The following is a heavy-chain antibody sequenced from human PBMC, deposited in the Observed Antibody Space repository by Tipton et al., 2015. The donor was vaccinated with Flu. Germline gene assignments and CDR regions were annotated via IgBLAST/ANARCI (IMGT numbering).Heavy chain of an antibody. CDR2: FHSSGGT. V-gene: IGHV4-61*02. Sequence: LRLSCSVSGASITSDNNFWSWIRQPAGKGLEYIGRFHSSGGTKYNPSLRSRVYISVDSSTNQFSLRLNSVTAADTAVYYCARGVSSGWYSVGFFDYWGQGTLVTVSS. CDR1: GASITSDNNF. J-gene: IGHJ4*02. D-gene: IGHD6-19*01. CDR3: ARGVSSGWYSVGFFDY.